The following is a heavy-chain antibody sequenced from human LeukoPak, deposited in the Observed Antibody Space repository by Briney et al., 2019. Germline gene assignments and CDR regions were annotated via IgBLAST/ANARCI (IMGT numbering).Heavy chain of an antibody. CDR1: GFTFSSYA. Sequence: GGSLRLSCAASGFTFSSYAMSWVRQAPGKGLEWVSAISGSGGSTYYADSVKGRFIISRDNSKNTLYLQMNSLRAEDTAVYYCAKDGNLIVVVVAATFDYWGQGTLVTVSS. D-gene: IGHD2-15*01. J-gene: IGHJ4*02. V-gene: IGHV3-23*01. CDR3: AKDGNLIVVVVAATFDY. CDR2: ISGSGGST.